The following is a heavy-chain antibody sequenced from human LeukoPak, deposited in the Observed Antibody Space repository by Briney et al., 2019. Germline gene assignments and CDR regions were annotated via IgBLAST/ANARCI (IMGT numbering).Heavy chain of an antibody. CDR3: AREGAYCSSTSCHIQNWFDP. CDR2: ISAYNGNT. V-gene: IGHV1-18*01. D-gene: IGHD2-2*01. J-gene: IGHJ5*02. CDR1: GYTFTSYG. Sequence: ASVKVSCKASGYTFTSYGISWVRQAPGQGLEWMGWISAYNGNTNCAQKLQGRVTMTTDTSTSTAYMELRSLRSDDTAVYYCAREGAYCSSTSCHIQNWFDPWGQGTLVTVSS.